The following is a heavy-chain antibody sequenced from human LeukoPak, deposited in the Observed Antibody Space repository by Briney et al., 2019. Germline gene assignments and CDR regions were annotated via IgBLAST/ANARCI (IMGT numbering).Heavy chain of an antibody. V-gene: IGHV6-1*01. Sequence: SQTLSLTCALSGDSVSSNSAAWNWIRQSPSRGLEWLGRTYYRSKWYNDYAVSVKSRITINPDTSKNQFSLQLNSVTPEDTAVYYCARERVGYCSGGSCYSAAFDIWGQGTMVTVSS. J-gene: IGHJ3*02. CDR2: TYYRSKWYN. D-gene: IGHD2-15*01. CDR3: ARERVGYCSGGSCYSAAFDI. CDR1: GDSVSSNSAA.